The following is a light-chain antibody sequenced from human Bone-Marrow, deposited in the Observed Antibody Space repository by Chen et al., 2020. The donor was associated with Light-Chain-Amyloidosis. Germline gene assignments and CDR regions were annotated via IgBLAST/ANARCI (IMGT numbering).Light chain of an antibody. CDR3: QQYNNWPRT. CDR2: GAS. CDR1: QSVSSN. V-gene: IGKV3-15*01. J-gene: IGKJ1*01. Sequence: EIVMTQSPATLSVSPGERATLSCRASQSVSSNLAWYQQKPGQAPRLLIYGASNRATGIPARFSGSGSGTEFTLTLSSLQSEDFAIYYCQQYNNWPRTFGQGTKVGIK.